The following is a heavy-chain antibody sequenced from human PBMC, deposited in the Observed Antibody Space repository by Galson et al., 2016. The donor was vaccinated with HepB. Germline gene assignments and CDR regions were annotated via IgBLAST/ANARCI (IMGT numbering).Heavy chain of an antibody. V-gene: IGHV3-7*01. J-gene: IGHJ5*02. CDR3: ARESIGGFDP. CDR2: IKQDGSKK. Sequence: ETLSLTCGVTGGSISTINWWSWVRQPPGKGLEWVANIKQDGSKKEYVDSVKGRFTISRDNAEKALYLQMSSLTAEDTAVYYCARESIGGFDPWGQGTLVTVSS. CDR1: GGSISTINW. D-gene: IGHD6-6*01.